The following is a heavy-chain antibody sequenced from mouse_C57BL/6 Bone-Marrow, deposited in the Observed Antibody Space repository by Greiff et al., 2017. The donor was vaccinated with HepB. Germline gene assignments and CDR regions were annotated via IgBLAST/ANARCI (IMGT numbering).Heavy chain of an antibody. D-gene: IGHD2-5*01. CDR1: GFTFSSYT. CDR2: ISGGGGNT. Sequence: EVKVVESGGGLVKPGGSLKLSCAASGFTFSSYTMSWVRQTPEKRLEWVATISGGGGNTYYPDSVKGRFTISRDNAKNTLYLQMSSLRSEDTALYYCARRHYSNYEDWYFDVWGTGTTVTVSS. J-gene: IGHJ1*03. V-gene: IGHV5-9*01. CDR3: ARRHYSNYEDWYFDV.